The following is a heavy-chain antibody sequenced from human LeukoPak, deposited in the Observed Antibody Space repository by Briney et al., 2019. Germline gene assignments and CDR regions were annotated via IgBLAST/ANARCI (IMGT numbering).Heavy chain of an antibody. V-gene: IGHV1-2*02. J-gene: IGHJ3*02. CDR3: ARVCYSNYYGSGFSICAFDI. CDR1: GYTFTGYY. CDR2: INPNSGGT. Sequence: GASVKVSCKASGYTFTGYYMHWVRQAPGQGLEWMGWINPNSGGTNYAQKFQGRVTMTRDTSISTAYMELSRLRSDDTAVYYCARVCYSNYYGSGFSICAFDIWGQGTMVTVSS. D-gene: IGHD3-10*01.